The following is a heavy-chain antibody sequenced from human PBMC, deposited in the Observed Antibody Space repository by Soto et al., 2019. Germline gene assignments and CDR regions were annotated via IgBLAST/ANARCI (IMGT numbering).Heavy chain of an antibody. CDR2: ISSDGSNK. J-gene: IGHJ3*01. Sequence: QVQLVESGGGVVQPGRSLRLSCAASGFTFNTYAMHWVRQAPGKGLQWVAVISSDGSNKYYADSVKGRFTISRDNSKDTLYLQMSGLRAEDTAVYYRSRGCIGNNCYDAFDVWGLGTMVTVSS. D-gene: IGHD2-15*01. V-gene: IGHV3-30-3*01. CDR3: SRGCIGNNCYDAFDV. CDR1: GFTFNTYA.